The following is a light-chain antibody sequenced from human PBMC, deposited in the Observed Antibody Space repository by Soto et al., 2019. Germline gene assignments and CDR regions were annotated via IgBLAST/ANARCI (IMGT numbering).Light chain of an antibody. CDR1: SSKIGAVFD. J-gene: IGLJ2*01. Sequence: QSVLTQPPSVSGAPGQRVTISCTGSSSKIGAVFDVHWYQQVPGTAPKLLIYENTKRPSGVPDRFSGSKSGTSASLAITGLQAEDEADYYCQSYASGFSGWLFGGGTKLTVL. CDR3: QSYASGFSGWL. V-gene: IGLV1-40*01. CDR2: ENT.